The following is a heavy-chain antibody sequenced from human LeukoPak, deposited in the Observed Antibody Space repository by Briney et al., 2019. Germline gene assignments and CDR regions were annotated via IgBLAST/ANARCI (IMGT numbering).Heavy chain of an antibody. CDR3: VTYYDFWSGYSRGAFDI. CDR2: IYTSGST. Sequence: SETLSLTCTVSGGSISSYYWSWIRQPAGKGLEWIGRIYTSGSTNYNPSLKSRVTISVDTSKNQFSLKLSSVTAADTAVYYCVTYYDFWSGYSRGAFDIWGQGTMVTVSS. D-gene: IGHD3-3*01. CDR1: GGSISSYY. V-gene: IGHV4-4*07. J-gene: IGHJ3*02.